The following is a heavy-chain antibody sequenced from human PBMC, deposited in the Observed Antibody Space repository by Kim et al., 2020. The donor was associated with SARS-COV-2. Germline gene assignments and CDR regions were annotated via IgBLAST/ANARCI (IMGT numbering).Heavy chain of an antibody. Sequence: GGSLRLSCAASGLTFSRYAMSWVRQAPGKGLEWVATISYSGGSTDSADSVTGRFTISRDNSNNTLYLQMKSQRAEDTAASFCANKGDLPYWGQGTLVTV. D-gene: IGHD3-10*01. V-gene: IGHV3-23*01. J-gene: IGHJ4*02. CDR3: ANKGDLPY. CDR1: GLTFSRYA. CDR2: ISYSGGST.